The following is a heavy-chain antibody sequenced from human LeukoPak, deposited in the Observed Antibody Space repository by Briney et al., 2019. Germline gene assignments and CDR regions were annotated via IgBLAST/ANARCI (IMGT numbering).Heavy chain of an antibody. CDR1: GDIFNSYS. V-gene: IGHV1-69*05. Sequence: GASVKVSCKASGDIFNSYSVSWVRQAPGQGLEWMGGIIPMFGSTNYAQKFEGRVTITTDQSTTTVYMELTSLTSEDTAVYYCARVGRSRGALPNFYYYMDVWSKGTTVTVSS. CDR3: ARVGRSRGALPNFYYYMDV. CDR2: IIPMFGST. J-gene: IGHJ6*03. D-gene: IGHD1-26*01.